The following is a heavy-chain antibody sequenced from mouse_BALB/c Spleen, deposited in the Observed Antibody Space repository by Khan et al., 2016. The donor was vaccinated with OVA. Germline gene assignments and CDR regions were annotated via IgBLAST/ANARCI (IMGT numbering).Heavy chain of an antibody. D-gene: IGHD1-1*01. V-gene: IGHV3-2*02. CDR3: ARGNYFGDYFDY. CDR1: GYSITSGYA. J-gene: IGHJ2*01. Sequence: VQLKQSGPGLVKPSQSLSLTCTVTGYSITSGYAWNWIRQFPGNKLEWMGYISYSGVTSYNPSLKSRISITRDTSKNQFFLQLNSVTTEDTATYYCARGNYFGDYFDYWGQGTTLTVSS. CDR2: ISYSGVT.